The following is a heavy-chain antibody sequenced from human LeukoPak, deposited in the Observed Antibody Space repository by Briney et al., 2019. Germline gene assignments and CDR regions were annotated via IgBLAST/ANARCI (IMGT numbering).Heavy chain of an antibody. CDR2: IYYCWST. J-gene: IGHJ3*01. Sequence: SDTLSLTCSVSGGSLSSYYWSWLRQPPGKGLEWIGYIYYCWSTNYNPSLQSRFTISVDTSKNQFSLKMSAVAAADKAVYYCATPARIAASGRYAFDFWGEGTLVTVSS. CDR3: ATPARIAASGRYAFDF. D-gene: IGHD6-13*01. V-gene: IGHV4-59*07. CDR1: GGSLSSYY.